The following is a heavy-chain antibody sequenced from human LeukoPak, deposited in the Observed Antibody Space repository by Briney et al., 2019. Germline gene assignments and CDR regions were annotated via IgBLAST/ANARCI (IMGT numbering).Heavy chain of an antibody. D-gene: IGHD1-26*01. CDR3: ARSNNIVGATYFDY. J-gene: IGHJ4*02. V-gene: IGHV3-64*02. CDR2: ISSDGGST. CDR1: GFTFSTYA. Sequence: PGGSLRLSCAASGFTFSTYAMHWVRQAPGKGLEYISSISSDGGSTYYADSAKGRFIISRDNSKNTLYLQMGRLRAEDMAVYYCARSNNIVGATYFDYWGQGTLVTVSS.